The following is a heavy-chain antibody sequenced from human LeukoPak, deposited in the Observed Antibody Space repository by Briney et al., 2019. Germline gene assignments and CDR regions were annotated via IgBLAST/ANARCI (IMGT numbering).Heavy chain of an antibody. V-gene: IGHV1-2*02. Sequence: GASVKVSCKASGYTFTSYYMHWVRQAPGQGLEWMGWINPNSGGTNYAQKFQGRVTMTRNTSISTAYMELSSLRSEDTAVYYCARAPHYYYMDVWGKGTTVTISS. J-gene: IGHJ6*03. CDR3: ARAPHYYYMDV. CDR1: GYTFTSYY. CDR2: INPNSGGT.